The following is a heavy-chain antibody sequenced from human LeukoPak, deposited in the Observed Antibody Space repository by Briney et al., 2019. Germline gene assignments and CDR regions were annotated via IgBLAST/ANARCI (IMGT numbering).Heavy chain of an antibody. CDR3: VKAVGAKGDYYYYYGMDV. CDR1: GYTFTGYY. CDR2: IISNGGST. D-gene: IGHD1-26*01. J-gene: IGHJ6*02. Sequence: GASVKVSCKASGYTFTGYYMHWVRQAPGKGLEYVSAIISNGGSTYYADSVKGRFTISRDNSKNTLYLQMSSLRAEDTAVYYCVKAVGAKGDYYYYYGMDVWGQGTTVTVSS. V-gene: IGHV3-64D*09.